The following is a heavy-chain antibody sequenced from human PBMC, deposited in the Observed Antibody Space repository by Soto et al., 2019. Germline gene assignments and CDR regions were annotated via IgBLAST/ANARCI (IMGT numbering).Heavy chain of an antibody. D-gene: IGHD6-6*01. Sequence: EEQLVESGGGLVQPGGSLRLSCVASGFTFSTFGMNWVRQAPGKGLEWVSFISGPSSIIYYADSVKGRFIISGDNAKNSLYLQMNSLRAEDTAIDSCARRGPVAARTYGFYPWGQGTLVTVSS. V-gene: IGHV3-48*01. CDR3: ARRGPVAARTYGFYP. CDR1: GFTFSTFG. J-gene: IGHJ5*02. CDR2: ISGPSSII.